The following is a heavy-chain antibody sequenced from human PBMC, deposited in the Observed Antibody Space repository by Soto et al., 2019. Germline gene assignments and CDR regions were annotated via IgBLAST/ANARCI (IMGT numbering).Heavy chain of an antibody. CDR2: IKQDGSEK. CDR1: GFTFSSYW. Sequence: EVQLVESGGGLVQPGGSLRLSCAASGFTFSSYWMSWVRQAPGKGLEWVANIKQDGSEKYYVDSVKGRFTISRDNAKNTLYLQMNSLRAEDTAVYYCARDGNTMVRGVILYYYGMEVWCQGTTVTVSS. V-gene: IGHV3-7*01. CDR3: ARDGNTMVRGVILYYYGMEV. J-gene: IGHJ6*02. D-gene: IGHD3-10*01.